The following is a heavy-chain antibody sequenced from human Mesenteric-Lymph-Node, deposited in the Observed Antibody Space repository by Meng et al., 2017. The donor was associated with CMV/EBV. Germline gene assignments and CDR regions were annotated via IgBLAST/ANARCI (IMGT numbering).Heavy chain of an antibody. CDR2: ISASGGII. J-gene: IGHJ5*01. CDR1: GFTFSSYE. D-gene: IGHD5-18*01. V-gene: IGHV3-48*03. CDR3: ARYLGYRYGYGDS. Sequence: GESLKISCAASGFTFSSYEMNWVRQAPGKGLEWVSYISASGGIIYYADSVKGRFTISRDNAKNTVYLQMHSLRAEDTAVYSCARYLGYRYGYGDSWGQGTLVTVSS.